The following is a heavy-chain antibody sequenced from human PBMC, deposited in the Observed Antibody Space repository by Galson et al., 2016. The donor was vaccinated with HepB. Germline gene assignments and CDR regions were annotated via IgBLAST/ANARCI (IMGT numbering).Heavy chain of an antibody. CDR2: IDGPTPNT. J-gene: IGHJ4*02. CDR3: TTWLSHHFDY. V-gene: IGHV3-23*01. D-gene: IGHD6-19*01. Sequence: SLRPSCAASGFTFRNYALSWVRRAPGKGLEWVSHIDGPTPNTHHADSVRGRFSIYRDNSRDTLYLQMDSLTAEDSAIYYCTTWLSHHFDYWGQGTLLTVSS. CDR1: GFTFRNYA.